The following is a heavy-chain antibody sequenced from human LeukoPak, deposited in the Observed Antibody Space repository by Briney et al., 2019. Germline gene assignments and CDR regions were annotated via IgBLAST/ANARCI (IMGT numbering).Heavy chain of an antibody. CDR2: MNPNSGNT. Sequence: ASVKVSCKASGYTFTSYDINWVRQATGQGLEWMGWMNPNSGNTGYAQKFQGRVTMTRNTSISTAYMELSSLRSEDTAVYYCAREVSARDGSLGRPFDYWGQGTLVTVSS. J-gene: IGHJ4*02. V-gene: IGHV1-8*01. CDR3: AREVSARDGSLGRPFDY. CDR1: GYTFTSYD. D-gene: IGHD5-24*01.